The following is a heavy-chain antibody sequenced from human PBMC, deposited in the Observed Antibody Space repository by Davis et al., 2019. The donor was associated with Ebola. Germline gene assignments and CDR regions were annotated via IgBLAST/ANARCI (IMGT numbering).Heavy chain of an antibody. Sequence: GGSLRLSCSASGFTFSSYAMHWVRHAPGKGLEWISYISSSDSTKYYADSVKGRFTISRDNAKNSLYLQMNSLRAEDTAVYYCARVMSGSSGWTYYYGMDVWGQGTTVTVSS. CDR2: ISSSDSTK. CDR3: ARVMSGSSGWTYYYGMDV. J-gene: IGHJ6*02. CDR1: GFTFSSYA. V-gene: IGHV3-48*01. D-gene: IGHD6-19*01.